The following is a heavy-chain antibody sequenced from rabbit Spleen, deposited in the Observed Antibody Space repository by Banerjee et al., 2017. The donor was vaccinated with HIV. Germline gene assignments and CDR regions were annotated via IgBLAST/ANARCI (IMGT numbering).Heavy chain of an antibody. CDR3: ARGTSGDGYLL. V-gene: IGHV1S45*01. D-gene: IGHD1-1*01. Sequence: QEQLVESGGGLVQPEGSLTLTCKASGFDFSDKAVMCWVRQAPGKGLQWIACINAITGRALYATWAKGRFTFSKTSSTTVTLQMTSLTAADTATYFCARGTSGDGYLLWGQGTLVTVS. CDR2: INAITGRA. CDR1: GFDFSDKAV. J-gene: IGHJ4*01.